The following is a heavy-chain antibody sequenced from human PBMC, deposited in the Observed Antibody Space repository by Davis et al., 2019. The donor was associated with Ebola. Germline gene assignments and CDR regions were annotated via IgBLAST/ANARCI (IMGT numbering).Heavy chain of an antibody. J-gene: IGHJ4*02. CDR1: GYSFTSYW. V-gene: IGHV5-51*01. D-gene: IGHD3-10*01. CDR3: ARRGVITPIDF. CDR2: IYPGDSET. Sequence: GESLKTPCRTSGYSFTSYWIGWVRQMPGKGPEWMGVIYPGDSETRYSPSFQGQVTISADKSVSTAYLQWRSLRASDTAMYYCARRGVITPIDFWGQGTLVTVSS.